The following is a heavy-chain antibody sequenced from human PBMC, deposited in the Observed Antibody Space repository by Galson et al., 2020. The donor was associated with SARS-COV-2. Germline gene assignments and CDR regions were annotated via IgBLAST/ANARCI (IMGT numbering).Heavy chain of an antibody. CDR2: ISYDGSNK. D-gene: IGHD3-10*01. CDR3: AKGQVRRGGMDV. V-gene: IGHV3-30*18. Sequence: GGSLRLSCAASGFTFSSYGMHWVRQAPGKGLEWVAVISYDGSNKYYADSVKGRFTISRDNSKNTLYLQMNSLRAEDTAVYYCAKGQVRRGGMDVWGQGTTVTVSS. CDR1: GFTFSSYG. J-gene: IGHJ6*02.